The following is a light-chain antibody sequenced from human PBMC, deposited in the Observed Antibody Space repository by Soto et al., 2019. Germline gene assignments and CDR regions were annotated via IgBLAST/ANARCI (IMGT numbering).Light chain of an antibody. Sequence: EVVLTQSPVTLSLSPGERATLSCRASQSVSAYLAWFQQKAGQPPRLLIYDASDRASGVPPRFSGSGPGTDFTLTITGIEPEDSAVYYCQHRSNWPWTFGQGTKVDIK. CDR2: DAS. V-gene: IGKV3D-11*02. J-gene: IGKJ1*01. CDR3: QHRSNWPWT. CDR1: QSVSAY.